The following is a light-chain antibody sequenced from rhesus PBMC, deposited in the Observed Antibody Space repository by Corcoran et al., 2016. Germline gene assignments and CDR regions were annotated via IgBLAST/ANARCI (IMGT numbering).Light chain of an antibody. J-gene: IGKJ1*01. CDR2: EAS. Sequence: DIQMTQSPSSLSASVGDRVTITCRASQGITNDLAWYQQKPGETPKLLIYEASSLQSGIPSRFSGSGSGTDFTLTISRLQPEDFATYYCQHYYSTPRTFGQGTKVEIK. V-gene: IGKV1-25*01. CDR3: QHYYSTPRT. CDR1: QGITND.